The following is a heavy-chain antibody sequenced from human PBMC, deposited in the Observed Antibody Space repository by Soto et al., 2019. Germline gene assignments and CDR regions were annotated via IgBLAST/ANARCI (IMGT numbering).Heavy chain of an antibody. CDR2: ISSSSSYI. D-gene: IGHD3-22*01. CDR3: ARDPYYYDSSGYYYLDY. V-gene: IGHV3-21*01. J-gene: IGHJ4*02. CDR1: GFTFSSYS. Sequence: LRLSCAASGFTFSSYSMNWVRQAPGKGLEWVSSISSSSSYIYYADSVKGRFTISRDNAKNPLYLQMNSLRAEDTAVYYCARDPYYYDSSGYYYLDYWGQGTLVTVSS.